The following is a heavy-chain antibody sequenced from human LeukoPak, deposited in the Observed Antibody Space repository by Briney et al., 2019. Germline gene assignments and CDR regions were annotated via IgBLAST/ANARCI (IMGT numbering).Heavy chain of an antibody. Sequence: SETLSLTCTVSGYSISSGHYWGWIRQPPGKGLEWIGSIYYSGSTYYNPSLKSRVTISVDTSKNQFSLKLSSVTAADTAVYYCARVLVYYYYMDVWGKGTTVTVSS. V-gene: IGHV4-38-2*02. CDR3: ARVLVYYYYMDV. CDR1: GYSISSGHY. CDR2: IYYSGST. J-gene: IGHJ6*03.